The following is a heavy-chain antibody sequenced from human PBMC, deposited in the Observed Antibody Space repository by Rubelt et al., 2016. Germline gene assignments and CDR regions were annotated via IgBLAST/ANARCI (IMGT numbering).Heavy chain of an antibody. D-gene: IGHD1-26*01. Sequence: QVQLQESGPGLVKPSETLSLTCSVSGGSISTYYWSWIRQPQGKGLEWIGYIYYSGSTNYNPSPKSRVTISVDTSKNQFSLQLSSVTAADTAVYYCASDQAIGSGSYFRSAGNWGQGTLVTVSS. CDR3: ASDQAIGSGSYFRSAGN. J-gene: IGHJ4*02. CDR2: IYYSGST. CDR1: GGSISTYY. V-gene: IGHV4-59*01.